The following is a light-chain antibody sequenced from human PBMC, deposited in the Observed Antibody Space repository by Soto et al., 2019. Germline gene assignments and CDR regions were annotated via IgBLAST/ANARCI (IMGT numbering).Light chain of an antibody. CDR2: AAS. CDR3: QYSLGSRYH. J-gene: IGKJ2*01. CDR1: QSISNY. V-gene: IGKV1-39*01. Sequence: DIQVTQSPSSLSAPVGDSVTITCRASQSISNYINWYQQIPGRAPRLLSLAASSLQSGVPSRFSGSGSGTDFTITISCLQSEASATYYCQYSLGSRYHLGQGTKPDIK.